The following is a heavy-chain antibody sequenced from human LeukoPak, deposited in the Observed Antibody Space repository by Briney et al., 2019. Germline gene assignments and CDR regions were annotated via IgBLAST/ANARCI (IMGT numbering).Heavy chain of an antibody. CDR2: IYYSGST. CDR3: ASIETSSRWFDP. J-gene: IGHJ5*02. D-gene: IGHD1-26*01. CDR1: GGSVSSGSYY. V-gene: IGHV4-31*03. Sequence: PSETLSLTCTVSGGSVSSGSYYWSWIRQHPGKGLEWIGYIYYSGSTYYNPSLKSRVTISVDTSKNQFSLKLSSVTAADTAVYYCASIETSSRWFDPWGQGTLVTVSS.